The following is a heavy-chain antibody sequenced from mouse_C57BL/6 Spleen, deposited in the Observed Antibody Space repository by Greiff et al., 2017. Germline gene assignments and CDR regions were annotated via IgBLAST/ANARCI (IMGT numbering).Heavy chain of an antibody. V-gene: IGHV7-1*01. CDR1: GFTFSDFY. J-gene: IGHJ2*01. Sequence: EVQVVESGGGLVQSGRSLRLSCATSGFTFSDFYLEWVRQAPGKGLEWIAASRNKANDYTTEYSASVKGRFIVSRDTSQSILYLQMNARRAEDTASYYCARDAGGNFDYWGQGTTLTVSS. CDR2: SRNKANDYTT. CDR3: ARDAGGNFDY.